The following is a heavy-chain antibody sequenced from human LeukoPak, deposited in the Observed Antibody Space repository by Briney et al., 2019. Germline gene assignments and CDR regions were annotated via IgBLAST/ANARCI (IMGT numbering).Heavy chain of an antibody. Sequence: SETLSLTCTVSGGSISSYYWCWIRQPPGKGLEWIGYLFHSGTPRYNPSLKSRVTISADTSKNQFFLTLNSTTAADTAVYYCARRRGWKQQLVYFDYWGQGTLATVSS. J-gene: IGHJ4*02. D-gene: IGHD6-13*01. CDR2: LFHSGTP. CDR1: GGSISSYY. CDR3: ARRRGWKQQLVYFDY. V-gene: IGHV4-59*08.